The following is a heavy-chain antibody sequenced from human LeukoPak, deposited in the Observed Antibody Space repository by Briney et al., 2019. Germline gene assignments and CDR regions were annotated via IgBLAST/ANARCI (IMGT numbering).Heavy chain of an antibody. D-gene: IGHD3-9*01. Sequence: ASVKVSCKASGYTFTSYYMYWVRQAPGQGLEWMGIINPSGGSTSYAQKFQGRVTMTRDTSASTAYMELSSLRSEDTAVYYCARARGAGLRYFDWLPSLYNWFDPWGQGTLVTVSS. CDR1: GYTFTSYY. J-gene: IGHJ5*02. CDR2: INPSGGST. CDR3: ARARGAGLRYFDWLPSLYNWFDP. V-gene: IGHV1-46*01.